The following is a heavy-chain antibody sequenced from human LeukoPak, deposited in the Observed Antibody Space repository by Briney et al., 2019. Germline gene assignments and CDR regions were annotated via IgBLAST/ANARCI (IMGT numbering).Heavy chain of an antibody. Sequence: SETLSLTCTVSGYSISSGYYWGWIRRPPGKGLEGIGSIYYSGSTYYNPSLNSRVTISVDTSKNQFSLKLSSVTAADTAVYYCARRGETYYDFWSGYYFYNWFDPWGQGTLVTVSS. CDR3: ARRGETYYDFWSGYYFYNWFDP. J-gene: IGHJ5*02. CDR1: GYSISSGYY. CDR2: IYYSGST. D-gene: IGHD3-3*01. V-gene: IGHV4-38-2*02.